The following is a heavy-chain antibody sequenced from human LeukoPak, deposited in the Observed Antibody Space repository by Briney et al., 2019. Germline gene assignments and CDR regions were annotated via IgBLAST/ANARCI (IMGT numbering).Heavy chain of an antibody. V-gene: IGHV1-24*01. Sequence: ASVKVSCKVFGYTLTELSMHWVRQAPGKGLEWMGGFDPEDGETIYAQKFQGRVTMTEDTSTDTAYMELSSLRSEDTAVYYCATDQYYYGSGSTRFDYWGQGTLVTVSS. J-gene: IGHJ4*02. CDR2: FDPEDGET. D-gene: IGHD3-10*01. CDR3: ATDQYYYGSGSTRFDY. CDR1: GYTLTELS.